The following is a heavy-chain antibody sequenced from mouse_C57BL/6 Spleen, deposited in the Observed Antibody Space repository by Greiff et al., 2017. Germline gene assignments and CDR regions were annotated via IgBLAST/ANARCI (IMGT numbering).Heavy chain of an antibody. V-gene: IGHV2-2*01. CDR1: GFSLTSYG. Sequence: VKLVESGPGLVQPSQSLSITCTVSGFSLTSYGVHWVRQSPGKGLEWLGVIWSGGSTDYNAAFISRLSISKDNSKSQVFFKMNSLQADDTAIYYCARKIVTTPYAMDYWGQGTSVTVSS. CDR3: ARKIVTTPYAMDY. D-gene: IGHD2-5*01. CDR2: IWSGGST. J-gene: IGHJ4*01.